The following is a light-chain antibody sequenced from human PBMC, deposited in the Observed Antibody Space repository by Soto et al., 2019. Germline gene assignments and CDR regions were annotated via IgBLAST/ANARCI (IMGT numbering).Light chain of an antibody. Sequence: AIQLTQSPSSLSASVGDTVTITCRASQGIGNDLGWYQQKSGKAPKLLIYAASNLQSAVPSRFSGSGSGTTFTLTISSLQSDDFATHYCLQYNGYYRTFGQGTKVDIK. V-gene: IGKV1-6*01. CDR2: AAS. J-gene: IGKJ1*01. CDR3: LQYNGYYRT. CDR1: QGIGND.